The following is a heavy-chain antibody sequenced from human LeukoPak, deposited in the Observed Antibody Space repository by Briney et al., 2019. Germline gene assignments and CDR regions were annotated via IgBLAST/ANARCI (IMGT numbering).Heavy chain of an antibody. D-gene: IGHD2-2*01. Sequence: ASVKVSCKVSGYTLTELSMHWVRQAPGKGLEWMGGFDPEDGETIYAQKFQGRVTMTAGTSTDTAYMELSSLRSEDTAVYYCATVARQLLPGYYYYGMDVWGKGTTVTVSS. J-gene: IGHJ6*04. CDR1: GYTLTELS. V-gene: IGHV1-24*01. CDR3: ATVARQLLPGYYYYGMDV. CDR2: FDPEDGET.